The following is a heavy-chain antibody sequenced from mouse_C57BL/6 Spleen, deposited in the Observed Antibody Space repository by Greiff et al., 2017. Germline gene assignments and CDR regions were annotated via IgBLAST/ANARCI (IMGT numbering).Heavy chain of an antibody. J-gene: IGHJ4*01. CDR3: ARGGYDYDYAMDY. V-gene: IGHV1-47*01. CDR1: GYTFTTYP. D-gene: IGHD2-4*01. CDR2: FHPYNDDT. Sequence: VQLKESGAELVKPGASVKMSCKASGYTFTTYPIEWMKQNHGKSLEWIGNFHPYNDDTKYNEKFKGKATLTVEKSSSTVYLELSRLTSDDSAVYYCARGGYDYDYAMDYWGQGTSVTVSS.